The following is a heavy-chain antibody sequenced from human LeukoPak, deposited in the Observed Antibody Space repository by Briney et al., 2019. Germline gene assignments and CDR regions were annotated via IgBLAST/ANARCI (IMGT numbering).Heavy chain of an antibody. D-gene: IGHD2-8*01. Sequence: SETLSLTCSVSGGSITTTNFWSWVRQAPGQGLEWIGEISLSGLTNYNSSLSSRVIISLDRAKNHLSLNLRSVTVADTAIYYCTRENGAFSPFGFWGQGTVVTVSS. V-gene: IGHV4-4*02. CDR2: ISLSGLT. CDR1: GGSITTTNF. J-gene: IGHJ4*02. CDR3: TRENGAFSPFGF.